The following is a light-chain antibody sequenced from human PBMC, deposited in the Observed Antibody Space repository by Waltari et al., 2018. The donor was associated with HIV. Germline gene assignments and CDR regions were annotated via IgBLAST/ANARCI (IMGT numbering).Light chain of an antibody. CDR3: SSYAASGSVI. CDR2: EGT. Sequence: TISCTGPTINYDSVSWYQQHPAKAPKLIIFEGTYRPSGISNRFSAPKSGNTASLTISGLQAEDEAHYYCSSYAASGSVIFGGGTNLTVL. J-gene: IGLJ2*01. CDR1: TINYDS. V-gene: IGLV2-14*03.